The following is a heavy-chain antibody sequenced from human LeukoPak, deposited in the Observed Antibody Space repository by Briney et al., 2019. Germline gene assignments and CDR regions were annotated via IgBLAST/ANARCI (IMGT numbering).Heavy chain of an antibody. D-gene: IGHD3-10*01. CDR3: ARSDYHNSGSHTVFDAFDI. CDR1: GGSISRYY. V-gene: IGHV4-59*01. Sequence: SETLFLTCTVSGGSISRYYWSWIRRPPGKGLEWIGYIDDSGNTNYNPSLKSQVTISVDKSKNQFSLKLSFVTAADTAMYYCARSDYHNSGSHTVFDAFDIWGQGTRVTVS. J-gene: IGHJ3*02. CDR2: IDDSGNT.